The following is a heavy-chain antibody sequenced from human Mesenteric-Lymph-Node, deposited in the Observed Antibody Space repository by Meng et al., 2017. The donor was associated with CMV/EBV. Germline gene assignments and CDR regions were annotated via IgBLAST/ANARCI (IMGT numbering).Heavy chain of an antibody. J-gene: IGHJ4*02. CDR3: ARAVVAAAEWGY. CDR1: GYTFTSYG. Sequence: SCKASGYTFTSYGISWVRQAPGQGLEWMGWISAYNGNTNYAQKLQGRVTMTTDTSTSTAYMELWSLRSDDTAVYYCARAVVAAAEWGYWGQGTLVTVSS. D-gene: IGHD6-13*01. V-gene: IGHV1-18*01. CDR2: ISAYNGNT.